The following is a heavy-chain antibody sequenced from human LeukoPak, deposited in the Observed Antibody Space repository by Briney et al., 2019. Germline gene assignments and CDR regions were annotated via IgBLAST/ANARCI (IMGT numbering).Heavy chain of an antibody. CDR3: ARDEAVMTTVLSDAFDI. D-gene: IGHD4-17*01. J-gene: IGHJ3*02. V-gene: IGHV3-33*01. CDR2: IWYDGSKI. Sequence: PGGSLRLSCAASGFTFSSYGMHWVRQAPGKGLEWVALIWYDGSKIFYTDSVKGRFTISRDNSKNTLYLQMNSLRAEDTAVYYCARDEAVMTTVLSDAFDIWGQGTMVTVSS. CDR1: GFTFSSYG.